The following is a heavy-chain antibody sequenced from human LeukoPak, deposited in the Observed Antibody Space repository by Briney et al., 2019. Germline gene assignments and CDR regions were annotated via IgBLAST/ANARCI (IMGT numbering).Heavy chain of an antibody. CDR3: AREDPSGSYHWTFDY. CDR2: IGAGGTFT. CDR1: GFTFSSYA. J-gene: IGHJ4*02. D-gene: IGHD1-26*01. V-gene: IGHV3-23*01. Sequence: GGSLRLSCTASGFTFSSYAMNWVRQAPGKGLEWASGIGAGGTFTYYADSVKGRFTISRDNSKNTLYLQMNSLRAEDTAVYYCAREDPSGSYHWTFDYWGQGTLVTVSS.